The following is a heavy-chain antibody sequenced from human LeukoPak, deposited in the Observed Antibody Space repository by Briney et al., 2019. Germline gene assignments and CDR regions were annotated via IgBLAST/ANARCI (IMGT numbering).Heavy chain of an antibody. V-gene: IGHV1-69*04. J-gene: IGHJ4*02. CDR1: GGTFSSYA. D-gene: IGHD3-10*01. CDR3: ARVTMVREEYYFDY. CDR2: IIPILGIA. Sequence: GATVKVSCKASGGTFSSYAISWVRQAPGQGLEWMGRIIPILGIANYAQKFQGRVTITADKSTSTAYMELSSLRSEDTAVYYCARVTMVREEYYFDYWGQGTLVTVSS.